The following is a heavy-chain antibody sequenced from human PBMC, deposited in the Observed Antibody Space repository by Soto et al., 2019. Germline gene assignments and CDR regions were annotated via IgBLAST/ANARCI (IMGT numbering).Heavy chain of an antibody. CDR1: GYTFTSYG. D-gene: IGHD3-3*01. CDR3: ARGMYRDYDFWSGYEVFDY. J-gene: IGHJ4*02. V-gene: IGHV1-18*01. Sequence: GASVKVSCKASGYTFTSYGISWVRQAPGQGLEWMGWISAYNGNTNYAQKLQGRVTMTTDTSTSTAYMELRSLRSDDTAVYYCARGMYRDYDFWSGYEVFDYWGQGTLVTVSS. CDR2: ISAYNGNT.